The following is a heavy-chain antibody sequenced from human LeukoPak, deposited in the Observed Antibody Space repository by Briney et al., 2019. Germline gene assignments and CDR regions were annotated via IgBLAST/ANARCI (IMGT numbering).Heavy chain of an antibody. J-gene: IGHJ4*02. D-gene: IGHD6-13*01. Sequence: SETLSLTCTVSGGSISSGGYYWSWIRQHPGKGLEWIGYIYYSGSTYYNPSLKSRVTISVDTSKNQFSLKLSSVTVADTAVYYCARSLGKQYSSSWYYFDYWGQGTLVPVSS. V-gene: IGHV4-31*03. CDR3: ARSLGKQYSSSWYYFDY. CDR2: IYYSGST. CDR1: GGSISSGGYY.